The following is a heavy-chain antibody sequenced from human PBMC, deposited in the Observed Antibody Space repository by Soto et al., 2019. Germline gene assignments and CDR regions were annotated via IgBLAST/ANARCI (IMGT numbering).Heavy chain of an antibody. CDR2: IYQSGTT. J-gene: IGHJ4*02. CDR3: ARDSSGRHDY. CDR1: GGSVRSGSYY. V-gene: IGHV4-61*01. Sequence: QLQLQESGPGLLQPSETLSLTCSVSGGSVRSGSYYWTWIRQPPGKGLEWIGYIYQSGTTNSNASLKSRVTISIDTSKNQFFLKLNSVTASDTAVYYCARDSSGRHDYWGQGTLVTVSS. D-gene: IGHD3-22*01.